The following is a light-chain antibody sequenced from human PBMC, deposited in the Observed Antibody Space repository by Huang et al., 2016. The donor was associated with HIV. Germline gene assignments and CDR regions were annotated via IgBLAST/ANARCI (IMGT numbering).Light chain of an antibody. CDR1: RSVSTN. CDR3: HQYNNWLLS. V-gene: IGKV3-15*01. Sequence: EIVMTQSPATLSVSPGQRVTLSCRAHRSVSTNLAWYQQRHGQAPRLLRYWSSTRAPGIPARFSGSGSGTDFSLTIISLQSEDFALYYCHQYNNWLLSFGGGTRV. J-gene: IGKJ4*01. CDR2: WSS.